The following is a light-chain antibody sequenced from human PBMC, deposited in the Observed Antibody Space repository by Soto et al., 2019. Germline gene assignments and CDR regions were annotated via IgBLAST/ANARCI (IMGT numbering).Light chain of an antibody. J-gene: IGKJ2*01. Sequence: EIVMTQSPATLSVAPGERATLSCSASQSVSSNLAWYQQKPGQAPRLLIYGASTRATGIPARFSGSGSGTEFTLTISSLQSEDFGVYYCQQDNNWPPYTFGQGTKLEIK. V-gene: IGKV3-15*01. CDR1: QSVSSN. CDR3: QQDNNWPPYT. CDR2: GAS.